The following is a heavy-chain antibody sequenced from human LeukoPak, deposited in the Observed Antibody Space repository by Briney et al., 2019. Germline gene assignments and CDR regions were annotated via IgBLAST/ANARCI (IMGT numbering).Heavy chain of an antibody. CDR1: GFTFSSYA. J-gene: IGHJ6*03. Sequence: GGSLRLSCAASGFTFSSYALSWVRQAPQKGLEWVSAITGSGGSTYYADSVKGRFTISRDNSKNTLYLQMNSLRAEDTDIYYCAKDVLRGGSRMYYYMDVWGKGTTVSASS. V-gene: IGHV3-23*01. D-gene: IGHD1-26*01. CDR2: ITGSGGST. CDR3: AKDVLRGGSRMYYYMDV.